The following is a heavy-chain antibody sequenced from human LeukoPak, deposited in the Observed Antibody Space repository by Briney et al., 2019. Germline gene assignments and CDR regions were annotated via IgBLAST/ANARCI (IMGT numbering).Heavy chain of an antibody. CDR1: GDSVSNKDAA. V-gene: IGHV6-1*01. D-gene: IGHD2-15*01. Sequence: SQTLSLTCAISGDSVSNKDAAWTWIRQSPSRGLEWLGRTYYRSKWSNDYAVSVKSRITINPDTSKNQFSLQLRSVTPDDTAVYYCARQSLGYADYWGQGSRVTVSS. J-gene: IGHJ4*02. CDR2: TYYRSKWSN. CDR3: ARQSLGYADY.